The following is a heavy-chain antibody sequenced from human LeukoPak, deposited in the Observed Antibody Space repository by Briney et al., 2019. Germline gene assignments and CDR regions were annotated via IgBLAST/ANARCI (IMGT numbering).Heavy chain of an antibody. CDR3: TRDGYKAFDY. CDR1: GFTFGDYA. Sequence: GGSLRPSCTASGFTFGDYAMSWFRQAPGKGLEWVGFIRSKAYGGTTEYAASVKGRSTISRDDSKSIAYLQMNSLKTEDTAVYYCTRDGYKAFDYWGQGTLVTVSS. CDR2: IRSKAYGGTT. D-gene: IGHD5-24*01. J-gene: IGHJ4*02. V-gene: IGHV3-49*03.